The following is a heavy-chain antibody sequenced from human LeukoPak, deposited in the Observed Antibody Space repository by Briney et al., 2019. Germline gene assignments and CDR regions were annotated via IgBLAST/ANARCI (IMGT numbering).Heavy chain of an antibody. CDR1: GFTFSSYS. CDR3: ARESITGHRDFDY. J-gene: IGHJ4*02. V-gene: IGHV3-48*01. Sequence: GGSLRLSCAASGFTFSSYSMNWVRQAPGKGLEWLSYISSGSRTIFYADSVKGRFTISRDNAKNSLFLQMNNLRAEDTAVYYCARESITGHRDFDYWGQGTLVTVSS. D-gene: IGHD1-20*01. CDR2: ISSGSRTI.